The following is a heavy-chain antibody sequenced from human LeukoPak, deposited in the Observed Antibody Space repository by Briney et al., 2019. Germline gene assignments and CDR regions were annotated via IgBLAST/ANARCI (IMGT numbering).Heavy chain of an antibody. D-gene: IGHD6-6*01. J-gene: IGHJ4*02. CDR2: INPTGGST. CDR3: ARTAARRFDY. Sequence: APVKVSCKASGYTFPSYFMHWVRQAPGQGLEWMGIINPTGGSTTYAQKFQGRVTMTRDTSTSTVYMELSSLRSDDTAVYYCARTAARRFDYWGQGTLVTVSS. CDR1: GYTFPSYF. V-gene: IGHV1-46*01.